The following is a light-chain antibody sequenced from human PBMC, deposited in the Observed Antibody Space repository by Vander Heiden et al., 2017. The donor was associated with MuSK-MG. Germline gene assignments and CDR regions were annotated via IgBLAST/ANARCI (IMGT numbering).Light chain of an antibody. CDR2: GAS. V-gene: IGKV3-20*01. J-gene: IGKJ2*03. CDR1: QSVRSSY. Sequence: ELVLTQSPGTLSLSPGERATLSCRASQSVRSSYLAWYQQKPGQAPRLLIYGASSRATDIPDRFSGSGSGTDFTLTISRLEPEDFAVYYCQQYGSSPLYSFGQGTKLEIK. CDR3: QQYGSSPLYS.